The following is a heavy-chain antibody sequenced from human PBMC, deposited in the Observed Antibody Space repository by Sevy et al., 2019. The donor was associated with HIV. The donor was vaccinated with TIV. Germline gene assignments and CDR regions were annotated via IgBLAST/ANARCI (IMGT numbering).Heavy chain of an antibody. Sequence: SETLSLTCAVYVGSFSNYYWTWIHQPPGKGLEWIGEINHSGSTNYNPSLKSRVTMSVDTSKNQFSLKLGSVTAADTAIYYCARGGERVIPSPVLGLGPWTKYWYFDLWGRGTLVTISS. CDR1: VGSFSNYY. D-gene: IGHD3-16*02. V-gene: IGHV4-34*01. J-gene: IGHJ2*01. CDR2: INHSGST. CDR3: ARGGERVIPSPVLGLGPWTKYWYFDL.